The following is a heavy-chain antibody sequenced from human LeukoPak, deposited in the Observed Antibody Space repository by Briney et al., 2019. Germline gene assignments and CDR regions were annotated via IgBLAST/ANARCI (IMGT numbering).Heavy chain of an antibody. CDR1: GFIVSDHY. J-gene: IGHJ4*02. V-gene: IGHV3-66*01. Sequence: GSLRLSCAASGFIVSDHYLSWVRQAPGKGLEWVSIIYDGGSTYYADSVKGRFTISRDISKNTFYLHINSLRVEDTAVYYCARALPASSHTSFDYWGQGTLVTVSS. D-gene: IGHD2-2*01. CDR3: ARALPASSHTSFDY. CDR2: IYDGGST.